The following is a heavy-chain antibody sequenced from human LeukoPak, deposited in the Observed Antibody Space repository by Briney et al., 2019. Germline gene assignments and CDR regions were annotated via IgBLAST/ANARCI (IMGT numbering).Heavy chain of an antibody. CDR3: AKDRKAAAGTAHVHGMDV. Sequence: GGSLRLSCAASGFTVSSNYMSWVRQAPGKGLEWVSVIYSGGSTYYADSVKGRFTISRDNSKNTLYLQMNSLRAEDTAVYYCAKDRKAAAGTAHVHGMDVWGQGTTVTVSS. V-gene: IGHV3-53*05. CDR1: GFTVSSNY. CDR2: IYSGGST. J-gene: IGHJ6*02. D-gene: IGHD6-13*01.